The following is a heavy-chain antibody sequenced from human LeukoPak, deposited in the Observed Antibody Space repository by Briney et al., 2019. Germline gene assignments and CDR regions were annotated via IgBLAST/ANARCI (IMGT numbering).Heavy chain of an antibody. CDR3: ARFSRSAQSY. CDR1: GFTFSSYW. Sequence: PGGSLRLSCAASGFTFSSYWMSWVRQAPGKGLEWVANIKQDGSEKYYVDSVKGRFTISRDNAQNSVYLHMNSLTAEDTAVYYCARFSRSAQSYWGQGTLVTVSS. V-gene: IGHV3-7*01. CDR2: IKQDGSEK. J-gene: IGHJ4*02. D-gene: IGHD2-15*01.